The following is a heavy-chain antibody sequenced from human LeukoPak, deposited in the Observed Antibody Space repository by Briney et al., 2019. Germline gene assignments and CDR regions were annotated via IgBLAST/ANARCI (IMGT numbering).Heavy chain of an antibody. CDR1: GGTFSSYA. V-gene: IGHV1-69*06. CDR3: ARVVPAAKGWFDP. Sequence: SVKVSCKASGGTFSSYAISWVRQAPGQGLEWMGGIIPIFGTANYAQKFQGRVTITADKSTSTAYMELSSLRSDDTAVYYCARVVPAAKGWFDPWGQGTLVTVSS. CDR2: IIPIFGTA. J-gene: IGHJ5*02. D-gene: IGHD2-2*01.